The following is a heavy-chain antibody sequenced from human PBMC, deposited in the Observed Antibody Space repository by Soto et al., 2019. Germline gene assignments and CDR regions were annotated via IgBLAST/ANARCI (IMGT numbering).Heavy chain of an antibody. CDR1: GYSFTSYR. V-gene: IGHV5-51*06. D-gene: IGHD2-2*01. CDR2: IYPGDSDT. CDR3: ARGVVVAKVYDGFDI. J-gene: IGHJ3*02. Sequence: EVQLVQSGAEVKKPGESLKISCKGSGYSFTSYRIGWVRQMPGKGLVWMGIIYPGDSDTRYSPSFQGQVSISADKSISTAYLQWSSLKASDTAMYYCARGVVVAKVYDGFDIWGQETKVTVSS.